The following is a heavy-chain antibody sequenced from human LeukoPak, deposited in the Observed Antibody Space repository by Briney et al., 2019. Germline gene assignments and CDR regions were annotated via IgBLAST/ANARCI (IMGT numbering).Heavy chain of an antibody. CDR3: ARPRLEYCSGGSCFDAFDI. CDR2: ISGSGSTT. J-gene: IGHJ3*02. V-gene: IGHV3-23*01. Sequence: GGSLRLSCAASGFTFSSYAMNWVRQAPGKGLEWVSSISGSGSTTYYADSVKGRFTISRDNSKNTLFLQMNSLTAEDTAIYSCARPRLEYCSGGSCFDAFDIWGQGTMVTVSS. D-gene: IGHD2-15*01. CDR1: GFTFSSYA.